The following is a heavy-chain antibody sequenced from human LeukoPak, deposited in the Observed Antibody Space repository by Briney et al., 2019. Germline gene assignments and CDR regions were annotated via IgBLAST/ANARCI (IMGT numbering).Heavy chain of an antibody. CDR2: ISSSGDPI. CDR3: AGGPQYSGSYGD. V-gene: IGHV3-48*03. D-gene: IGHD1-26*01. CDR1: GFGFSDYE. Sequence: GGSLRLSCVVSGFGFSDYEMAWVRQAPGMGLEWISYISSSGDPIRYADAVKGRFAISRDNAKNSVSLQMNSLRVDDTGLYFCAGGPQYSGSYGDWGQGTLVTVSS. J-gene: IGHJ4*02.